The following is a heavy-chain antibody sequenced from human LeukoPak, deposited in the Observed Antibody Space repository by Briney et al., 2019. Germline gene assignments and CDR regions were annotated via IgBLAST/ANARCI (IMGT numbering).Heavy chain of an antibody. Sequence: SETLSLTCTVSGGSISSYYWSWIRQPPGKGLEWIGYIYYSGSTNYNPSLKSRVTISVDTSKNQFSLKLSSVTAADTAVYYCARSAMVRVLLYYYYYMDVWGKGTTVTISS. V-gene: IGHV4-59*01. CDR2: IYYSGST. CDR1: GGSISSYY. J-gene: IGHJ6*03. CDR3: ARSAMVRVLLYYYYYMDV. D-gene: IGHD3-10*01.